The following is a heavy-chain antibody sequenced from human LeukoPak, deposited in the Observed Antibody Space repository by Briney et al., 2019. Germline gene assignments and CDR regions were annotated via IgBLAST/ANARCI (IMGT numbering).Heavy chain of an antibody. CDR2: IIPIFGTA. D-gene: IGHD2-2*02. CDR1: GGTFSSYA. CDR3: ARGPLVVPAAIHWYYYYMDV. Sequence: ASVKVSCKASGGTFSSYAISWVRQAAGQGLEWMGGIIPIFGTANYAQKFQGRVTITADESTSTAYMELSSLRSEDTAVYYCARGPLVVPAAIHWYYYYMDVWGKGTTVTVSS. V-gene: IGHV1-69*13. J-gene: IGHJ6*03.